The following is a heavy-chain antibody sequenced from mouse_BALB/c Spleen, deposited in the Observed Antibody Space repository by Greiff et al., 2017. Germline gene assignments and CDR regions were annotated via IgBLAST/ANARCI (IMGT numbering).Heavy chain of an antibody. CDR1: GFSLTSYD. CDR3: VRDGRDGNYFYAMDY. Sequence: QVTLKESGPGLVAPSQSLSITCTVSGFSLTSYDISWIRQPPGKGLEWLGVIWTGGGTNYNSAFMSRLSISKDNSKSQVFLKMNSLQTDDTAIYYCVRDGRDGNYFYAMDYWGQGTSVTVSS. J-gene: IGHJ4*01. CDR2: IWTGGGT. V-gene: IGHV2-9-2*01. D-gene: IGHD2-1*01.